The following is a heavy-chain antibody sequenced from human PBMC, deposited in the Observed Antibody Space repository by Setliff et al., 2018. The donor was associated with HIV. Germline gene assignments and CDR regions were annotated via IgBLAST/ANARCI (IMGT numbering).Heavy chain of an antibody. J-gene: IGHJ4*02. CDR2: VTHSGRT. CDR1: GGSFSAFY. Sequence: PSETLSLTCAAYGGSFSAFYWSWIRQVPGKGLEWIGEVTHSGRTNYNPSLESRVTTSVDTSKKQFSLRLTSVTAADTAVYYCARGVRDNSGWSSYYFDYWGQGTLVTVSS. CDR3: ARGVRDNSGWSSYYFDY. V-gene: IGHV4-34*01. D-gene: IGHD6-19*01.